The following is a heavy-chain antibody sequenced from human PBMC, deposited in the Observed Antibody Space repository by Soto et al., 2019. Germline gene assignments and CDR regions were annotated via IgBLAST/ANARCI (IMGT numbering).Heavy chain of an antibody. CDR3: AKGSGYSSGWFYF. CDR1: GFTFSSYG. V-gene: IGHV3-30*18. D-gene: IGHD6-19*01. Sequence: GGSLRLSCAASGFTFSSYGMHWVRQAPGKGLEWVAVISYDGSNKYYADSVKGRFTISRDNSKNTLYLQMNSLRAEDTAVYYCAKGSGYSSGWFYFWGQGTMVTVSS. J-gene: IGHJ4*02. CDR2: ISYDGSNK.